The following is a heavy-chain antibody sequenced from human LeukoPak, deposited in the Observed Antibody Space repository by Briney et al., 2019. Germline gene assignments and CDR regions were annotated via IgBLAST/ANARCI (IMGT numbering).Heavy chain of an antibody. CDR3: ARDRGNDYFDS. J-gene: IGHJ4*02. V-gene: IGHV3-33*01. Sequence: GRSLRLSCAASGFTFSSHAIHWVRQAPGKGLEWVAVIWFDGSNKYYVDSVKGRFTISRDNSKNTVYLQMDSLRAEDTAVYYCARDRGNDYFDSWGQGTLVTVSS. CDR1: GFTFSSHA. CDR2: IWFDGSNK.